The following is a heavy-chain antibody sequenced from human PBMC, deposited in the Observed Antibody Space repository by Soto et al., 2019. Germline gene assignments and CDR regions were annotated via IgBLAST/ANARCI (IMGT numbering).Heavy chain of an antibody. CDR2: LVGSGGDK. CDR3: AKDLNANNGVWEAFDM. J-gene: IGHJ3*02. D-gene: IGHD2-8*01. CDR1: GFSFSAYA. V-gene: IGHV3-23*01. Sequence: GGSLRLSCAASGFSFSAYAMNWVRQAPGKGLQWVSGLVGSGGDKNYADSVRGRFTVSRGNSKNTLYLQMNNLRDEDTAVYYCAKDLNANNGVWEAFDMWGRATKVTVSS.